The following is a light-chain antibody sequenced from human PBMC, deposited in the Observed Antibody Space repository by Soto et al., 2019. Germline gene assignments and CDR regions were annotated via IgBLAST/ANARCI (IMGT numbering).Light chain of an antibody. CDR2: SGH. CDR1: SPNIEINV. CDR3: AAWDDSLNVVV. J-gene: IGLJ3*02. Sequence: QSVLTQPPSASGTPGQGFPLFCSGRSPNIEINVVNWYQQLTRAAPKPDTRSGHQRPKGVPDRFSGSQSGTSASLAISGLQSEDEADYYCAAWDDSLNVVVFGGGTKVTVL. V-gene: IGLV1-44*01.